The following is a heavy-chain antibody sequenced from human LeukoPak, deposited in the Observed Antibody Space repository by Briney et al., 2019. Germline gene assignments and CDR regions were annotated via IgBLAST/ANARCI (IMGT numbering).Heavy chain of an antibody. CDR3: ARVGEKYQLPTPPYYYYGMDV. CDR2: INPSGGST. V-gene: IGHV1-46*01. J-gene: IGHJ6*02. Sequence: ASVKVSCKASGYTFTSYYMHWVRQAPGQGLEWMGIINPSGGSTSYAQKFQGRVTMTRDTSTSTVYMELSSLRSEDTAVYYCARVGEKYQLPTPPYYYYGMDVWGQGTTVTVSS. CDR1: GYTFTSYY. D-gene: IGHD2-2*01.